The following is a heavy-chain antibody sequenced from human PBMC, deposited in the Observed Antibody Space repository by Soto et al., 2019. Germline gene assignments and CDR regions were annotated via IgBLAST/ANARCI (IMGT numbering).Heavy chain of an antibody. J-gene: IGHJ4*02. D-gene: IGHD1-1*01. CDR1: GGSVSSGSYY. CDR3: AREKNAGFDY. CDR2: IYYSGST. Sequence: SEILSLTCTVSGGSVSSGSYYWSWIRQPPGKGLEWIGYIYYSGSTNYNPSLKSRVTISADTSKNQSSLELSSVTAADTAVYYCAREKNAGFDYWGQGTLVTVSS. V-gene: IGHV4-61*01.